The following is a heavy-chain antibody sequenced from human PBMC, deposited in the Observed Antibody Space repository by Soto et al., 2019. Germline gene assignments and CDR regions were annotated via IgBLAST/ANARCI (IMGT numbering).Heavy chain of an antibody. V-gene: IGHV3-21*01. D-gene: IGHD2-2*01. CDR2: ISSSSSYI. J-gene: IGHJ6*03. CDR1: GFTFSSYS. CDR3: ARLLRDIVVVPAGPRDYYYMDV. Sequence: GGSLRLSCAASGFTFSSYSMNWVRQAPGKGLEWVSSISSSSSYIYYADSVKGRFTISRDNAKNSLYLQMNSLGAEDTAVYYCARLLRDIVVVPAGPRDYYYMDVWGKGTTVTVSS.